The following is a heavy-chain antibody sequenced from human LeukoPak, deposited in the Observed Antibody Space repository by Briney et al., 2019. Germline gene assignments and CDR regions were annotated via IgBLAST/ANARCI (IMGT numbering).Heavy chain of an antibody. CDR2: ISSSSSYI. J-gene: IGHJ4*02. Sequence: NSGGSLRLSCAASGFTFSSYGMNWVRQAPGKGLEWVSSISSSSSYIYYADSVKGRFTISRDNAKNSLYLQMNSLRAEDTAVYYCANPRDSSTWYTFDYWGQGTLVTVSS. CDR3: ANPRDSSTWYTFDY. D-gene: IGHD6-13*01. CDR1: GFTFSSYG. V-gene: IGHV3-21*04.